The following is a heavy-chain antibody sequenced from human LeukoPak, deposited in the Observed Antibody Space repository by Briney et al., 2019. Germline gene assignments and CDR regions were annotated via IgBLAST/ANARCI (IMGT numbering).Heavy chain of an antibody. Sequence: PGGSLRLSCAASGFTFSSYAMHWVRQAPGKGLEWVAVISYDGSNKYYADSVKGRFTISRDNSKNTLYLQMNSLRAEDTAVYYCARDRHGTSDYWGQGTLVTVSS. CDR2: ISYDGSNK. J-gene: IGHJ4*02. CDR1: GFTFSSYA. CDR3: ARDRHGTSDY. V-gene: IGHV3-30-3*01.